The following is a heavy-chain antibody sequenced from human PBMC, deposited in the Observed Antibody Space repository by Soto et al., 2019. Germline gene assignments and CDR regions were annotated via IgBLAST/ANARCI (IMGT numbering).Heavy chain of an antibody. D-gene: IGHD1-1*01. V-gene: IGHV3-48*02. CDR1: GFTFNKYS. J-gene: IGHJ5*02. CDR3: ARGDDFSYFDP. CDR2: ISSSGYTT. Sequence: GGSLRLSCAAAGFTFNKYSINWVRQAPGRGLEWLSYISSSGYTTYYAGSVKGRSTISRDNAKNSLFLQMNSLRDEDTAVYYCARGDDFSYFDPWGQGTLVTVSS.